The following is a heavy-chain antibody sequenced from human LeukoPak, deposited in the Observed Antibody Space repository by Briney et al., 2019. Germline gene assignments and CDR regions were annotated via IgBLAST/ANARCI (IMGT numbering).Heavy chain of an antibody. Sequence: SETLSLTCAVSGGSISSGGYSWSWIRQPPGKGLEWIGYIYHSGSTYYNPSLKSRVTISVDRSQNQFSLKLSSVTAAGTAVYYCARTPRLRHLYFDYWGQGTLVTVSS. CDR1: GGSISSGGYS. CDR3: ARTPRLRHLYFDY. D-gene: IGHD4-17*01. CDR2: IYHSGST. V-gene: IGHV4-30-2*01. J-gene: IGHJ4*02.